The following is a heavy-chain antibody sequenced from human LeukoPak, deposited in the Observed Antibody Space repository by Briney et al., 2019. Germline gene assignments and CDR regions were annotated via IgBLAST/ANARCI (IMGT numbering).Heavy chain of an antibody. J-gene: IGHJ5*02. CDR3: ARHPPAYSSTSWFDP. CDR2: INRSGST. CDR1: GESLSGYY. Sequence: PSETLSLTCAVYGESLSGYYWTWIRQPPGKGLEWIGEINRSGSTNYNPSLKSRVTISVDTSKNQFSLKLSSVTAADTAVYYCARHPPAYSSTSWFDPWGQGTLVTVSS. V-gene: IGHV4-34*01. D-gene: IGHD6-13*01.